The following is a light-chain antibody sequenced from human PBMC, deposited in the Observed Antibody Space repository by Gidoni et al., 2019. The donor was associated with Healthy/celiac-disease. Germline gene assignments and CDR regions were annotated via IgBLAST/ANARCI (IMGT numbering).Light chain of an antibody. CDR1: SSDVGGYHY. V-gene: IGLV2-14*01. J-gene: IGLJ2*01. CDR3: SSYTSSSTLDRV. Sequence: SALTQPASVSGSPGQSITISCTGTSSDVGGYHYVSWYQQHPGKAPKLMIYDVSNRPPGVSNRFSGSKSGNTASLTISGLQAEDEADYYCSSYTSSSTLDRVFGGGTKLTVL. CDR2: DVS.